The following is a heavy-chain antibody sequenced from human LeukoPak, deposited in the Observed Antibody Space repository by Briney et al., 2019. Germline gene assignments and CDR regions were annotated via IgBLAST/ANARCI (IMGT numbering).Heavy chain of an antibody. V-gene: IGHV4-4*02. CDR1: GGSISSSNW. J-gene: IGHJ6*02. CDR3: AREMRSDYYYYGMDV. Sequence: SGTLSLTCAVSGGSISSSNWWSWVRQPPGKGLEWIGEIYHSGSTNYNPSLKSRVTISVDKSKNQFSLKLSSVTAADTAVYYCAREMRSDYYYYGMDVWGQGTTVTVSS. CDR2: IYHSGST.